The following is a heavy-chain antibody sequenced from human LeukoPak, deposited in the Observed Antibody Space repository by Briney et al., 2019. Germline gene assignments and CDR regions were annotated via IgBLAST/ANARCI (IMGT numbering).Heavy chain of an antibody. D-gene: IGHD2-2*01. V-gene: IGHV1-69*13. CDR1: GYTFTGYY. J-gene: IGHJ5*02. CDR2: IISIFGTA. Sequence: ASVKVSCKASGYTFTGYYMHWVRQAPGQGLEWMGGIISIFGTANYAQKFQGGVTITADESTSTAYMELSSLRSEDTAVYYCAREAYCSSTSCYDVVYNWFDPWGQGTLVTVSS. CDR3: AREAYCSSTSCYDVVYNWFDP.